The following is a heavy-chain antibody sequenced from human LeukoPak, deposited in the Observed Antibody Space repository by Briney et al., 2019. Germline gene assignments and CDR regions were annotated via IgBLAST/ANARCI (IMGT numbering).Heavy chain of an antibody. V-gene: IGHV3-53*01. Sequence: GGSLRLSCAASGFAVSSNYMSWVRQAPRKGLEWVSIVYSGGSTYSADSVKGRSTISRDNSKNTLYLQMNSLRAEDTAVYYCARPIRSYNWFDSWGQGTLVTVSS. CDR1: GFAVSSNY. J-gene: IGHJ5*01. CDR2: VYSGGST. CDR3: ARPIRSYNWFDS. D-gene: IGHD3-3*02.